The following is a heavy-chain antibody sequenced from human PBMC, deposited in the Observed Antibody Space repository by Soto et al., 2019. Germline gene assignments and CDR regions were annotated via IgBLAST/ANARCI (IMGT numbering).Heavy chain of an antibody. CDR3: ARVYYGDFDY. CDR1: GGSVSSGRYY. V-gene: IGHV4-61*01. J-gene: IGHJ4*02. D-gene: IGHD3-10*01. CDR2: IYYSGST. Sequence: SETLSLTCTVSGGSVSSGRYYWSWIRQPPGKGLGWIGYIYYSGSTNYNPSLKSRVTISVDTSKNQFSLKLSSVTAADTAVYYCARVYYGDFDYWGPGTLVTVSS.